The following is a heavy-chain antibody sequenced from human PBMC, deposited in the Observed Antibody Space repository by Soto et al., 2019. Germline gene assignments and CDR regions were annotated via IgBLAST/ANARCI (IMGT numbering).Heavy chain of an antibody. Sequence: SETLSLTCTVSGGSISSYYWSWIRQPPGKGLEWIGYIYYSGSTNYNPSLKSRVTISVDTSKNQFSLKLSSVTAADTAVYYCASSIWFGEFSGWFDPWGQGTLVTVSS. CDR3: ASSIWFGEFSGWFDP. D-gene: IGHD3-10*01. J-gene: IGHJ5*02. CDR2: IYYSGST. CDR1: GGSISSYY. V-gene: IGHV4-59*08.